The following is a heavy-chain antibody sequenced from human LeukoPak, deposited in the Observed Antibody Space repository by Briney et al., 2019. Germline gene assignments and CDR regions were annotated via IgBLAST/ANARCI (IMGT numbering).Heavy chain of an antibody. D-gene: IGHD3-10*01. CDR2: IIPIFGTA. J-gene: IGHJ4*02. CDR1: GGTFSSYA. Sequence: ASVKVSCKASGGTFSSYAISWVRQAPGQGVEWMGGIIPIFGTANYAQKFQGRVTITADESTSTAYMEMRSLRSEDTAVYYCATGGSANFDYWGQGTLVTVSS. CDR3: ATGGSANFDY. V-gene: IGHV1-69*13.